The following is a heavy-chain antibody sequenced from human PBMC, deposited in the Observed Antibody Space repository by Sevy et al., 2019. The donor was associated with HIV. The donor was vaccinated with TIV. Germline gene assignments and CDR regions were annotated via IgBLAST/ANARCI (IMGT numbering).Heavy chain of an antibody. Sequence: GGSLRLSCAVSGITFSAHYMTWIRQAPGKGLEWVSYISSGSSYTNYAHSVKGRFTVSRDNAKNSLYLQMNSLRAEDTAVYYCARSRSNYGDYYFDYWGQGTLVTVSS. CDR1: GITFSAHY. CDR3: ARSRSNYGDYYFDY. V-gene: IGHV3-11*06. J-gene: IGHJ4*02. D-gene: IGHD4-17*01. CDR2: ISSGSSYT.